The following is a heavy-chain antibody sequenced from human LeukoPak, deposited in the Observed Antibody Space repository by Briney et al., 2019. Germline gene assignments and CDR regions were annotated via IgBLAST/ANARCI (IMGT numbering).Heavy chain of an antibody. V-gene: IGHV3-23*01. D-gene: IGHD3-16*01. CDR3: AKSITSSAYSSANY. CDR1: GFTFSSYA. J-gene: IGHJ4*02. Sequence: GGSLRLSCTTSGFTFSSYAMTWVRQAPGKGLEWVSVISGGGDSTYHADSVKGRFTVSRDNSKDTLYLQMNSLSAEDTAVYFCAKSITSSAYSSANYWGQGTLVTVSS. CDR2: ISGGGDST.